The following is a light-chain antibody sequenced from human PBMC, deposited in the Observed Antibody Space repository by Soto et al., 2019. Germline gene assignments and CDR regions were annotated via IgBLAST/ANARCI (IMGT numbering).Light chain of an antibody. Sequence: QSVLTQPPSVSGAPGQRVTISCTGSSSNIGAGYDVHWYQQLPGTAPKLLIYGNSNRPSGVPDRFSGSKSGNTASLTISGLQAEDEADYHCCSYAGSYPYVFGAGTKVIVL. J-gene: IGLJ1*01. CDR3: CSYAGSYPYV. CDR2: GNS. V-gene: IGLV1-40*01. CDR1: SSNIGAGYD.